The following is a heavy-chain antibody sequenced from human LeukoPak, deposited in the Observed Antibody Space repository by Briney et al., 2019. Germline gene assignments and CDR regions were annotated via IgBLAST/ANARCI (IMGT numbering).Heavy chain of an antibody. CDR1: GSTFSSYS. CDR3: ARAGSYSSSWYYFDY. Sequence: GGSLRLSCAASGSTFSSYSMNWVRQAPGRGLEWVSSISSSSSYIYYADSVKGRFTISRDNAKNSLYLQMNSLRAEDTAVYYCARAGSYSSSWYYFDYWGQGTLVTVSS. J-gene: IGHJ4*02. CDR2: ISSSSSYI. V-gene: IGHV3-21*01. D-gene: IGHD6-13*01.